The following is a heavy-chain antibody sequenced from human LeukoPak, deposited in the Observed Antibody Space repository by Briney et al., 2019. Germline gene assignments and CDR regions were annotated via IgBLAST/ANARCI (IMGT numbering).Heavy chain of an antibody. J-gene: IGHJ4*02. D-gene: IGHD2-2*01. V-gene: IGHV3-23*01. CDR3: AKVYCSGSSCYRTPDY. CDR2: ISDSGSDT. Sequence: GGSLRVSCAASGFTFGNYAMSWVRQGPGKGLEWVSAISDSGSDTYYADSVKGRFTISRDNFKSTVDLQMNSLRAEDTAIYYCAKVYCSGSSCYRTPDYWGQGTLVTVSS. CDR1: GFTFGNYA.